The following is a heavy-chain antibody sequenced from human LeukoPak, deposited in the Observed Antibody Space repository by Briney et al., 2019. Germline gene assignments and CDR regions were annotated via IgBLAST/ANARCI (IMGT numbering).Heavy chain of an antibody. Sequence: ASVKVSCKASGYTFTSYDINWVRQATGQGLEWMGWMNPNSGNTGYAQKFRGRVTMTGNTSISTAYMELSSLRSEDTAVYYCARELSGYGFYYYGMDVWGQGTTVTVSS. V-gene: IGHV1-8*01. CDR1: GYTFTSYD. CDR2: MNPNSGNT. D-gene: IGHD5-12*01. CDR3: ARELSGYGFYYYGMDV. J-gene: IGHJ6*02.